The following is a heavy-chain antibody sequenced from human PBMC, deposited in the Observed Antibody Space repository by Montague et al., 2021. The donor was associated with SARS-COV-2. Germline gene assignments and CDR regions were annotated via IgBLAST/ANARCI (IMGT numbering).Heavy chain of an antibody. CDR2: TYYRSKWYN. Sequence: CAISGDSVSSNIAAWNWIRQSPSRGLEWLGRTYYRSKWYNDYAVSVRSRITISPDTSKNQFSLQLNSVTPEDTAVYYCTQERGPGRATWHYFDYWGQGTLVPRPS. D-gene: IGHD3-10*01. V-gene: IGHV6-1*01. J-gene: IGHJ4*02. CDR3: TQERGPGRATWHYFDY. CDR1: GDSVSSNIAA.